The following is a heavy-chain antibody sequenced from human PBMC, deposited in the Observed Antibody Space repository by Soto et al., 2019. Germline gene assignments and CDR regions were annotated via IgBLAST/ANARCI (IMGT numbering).Heavy chain of an antibody. CDR1: GGSISSSNW. CDR2: ITHRGSP. Sequence: SETLSLTCAVSGGSISSSNWWSWVRQPPGKGLEWIGEITHRGSPNYNPSLKSRVTISVDTSKNQFSLNLRSVTAADTAAYYCGRIPGSDYSAPLVYGGEEPQVTVP. V-gene: IGHV4-4*02. D-gene: IGHD4-4*01. J-gene: IGHJ4*02. CDR3: GRIPGSDYSAPLVY.